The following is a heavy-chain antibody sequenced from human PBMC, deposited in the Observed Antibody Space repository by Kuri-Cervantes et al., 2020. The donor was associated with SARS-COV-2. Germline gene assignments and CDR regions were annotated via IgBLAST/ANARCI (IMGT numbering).Heavy chain of an antibody. Sequence: GSLRLSCTVSGGSISSYYWSWIRQPPGKGLEWIGYIYYSGSTNYNPSLKSRVTISVDTSKNQFSLKLSSVTAADTAVYYCARHALSSSVWGGGEYYYYFGMDVWGQGTTVTVSS. D-gene: IGHD6-6*01. V-gene: IGHV4-59*08. CDR3: ARHALSSSVWGGGEYYYYFGMDV. CDR2: IYYSGST. CDR1: GGSISSYY. J-gene: IGHJ6*02.